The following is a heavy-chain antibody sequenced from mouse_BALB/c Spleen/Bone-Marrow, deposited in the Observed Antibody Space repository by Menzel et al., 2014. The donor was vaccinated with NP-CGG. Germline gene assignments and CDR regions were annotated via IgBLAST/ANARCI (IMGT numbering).Heavy chain of an antibody. CDR3: ARSADWYFDV. Sequence: VQLKQSGPGLVKPSQSLSLTCTVTGYSITSDYAWHWIRQFPGNKLEWMGYISYSGSTSYYPYLKGRISITRDTSKNQFFLQLNSVTNEDTATYYCARSADWYFDVWGAGTTVTVSS. V-gene: IGHV3-2*02. CDR2: ISYSGST. CDR1: GYSITSDYA. J-gene: IGHJ1*01.